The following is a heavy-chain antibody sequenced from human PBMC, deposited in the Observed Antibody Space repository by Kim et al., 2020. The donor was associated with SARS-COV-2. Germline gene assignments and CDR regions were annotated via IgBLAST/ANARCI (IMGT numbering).Heavy chain of an antibody. V-gene: IGHV3-23*01. Sequence: GRFTISRDNSKNTRYLQMNSLRDEDTALYYCAKMVIRDGYNYFYYYAMDVWGQGTTVTVSS. J-gene: IGHJ6*02. CDR3: AKMVIRDGYNYFYYYAMDV. D-gene: IGHD2-21*01.